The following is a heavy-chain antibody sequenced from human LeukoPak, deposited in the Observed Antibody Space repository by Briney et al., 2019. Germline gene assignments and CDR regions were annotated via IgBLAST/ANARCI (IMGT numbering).Heavy chain of an antibody. Sequence: GGSLRLSCAASGFTFSSYEMNWVRQAPGKGLEWVSYINSRGTTTYYADSVKGRFTISRDNAKNSLFLQMNSLRAEDTAVYFCAKDPGYSYGYSDVFDVWGQGTMVTVSS. CDR3: AKDPGYSYGYSDVFDV. V-gene: IGHV3-48*03. D-gene: IGHD5-18*01. CDR1: GFTFSSYE. CDR2: INSRGTTT. J-gene: IGHJ3*01.